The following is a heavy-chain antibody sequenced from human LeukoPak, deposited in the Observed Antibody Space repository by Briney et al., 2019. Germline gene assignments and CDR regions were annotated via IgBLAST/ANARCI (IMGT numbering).Heavy chain of an antibody. CDR1: GDSITHYY. CDR3: ARDHRRYFDY. Sequence: SETPSLTCTVSGDSITHYYWSWIRQPAGKGLEWIGRIYSSERTNYNPSLKGRVTMSIDNPKNQFSLHINSVTAADTAVYYCARDHRRYFDYWGQGTLVTVSS. V-gene: IGHV4-4*07. J-gene: IGHJ4*02. CDR2: IYSSERT.